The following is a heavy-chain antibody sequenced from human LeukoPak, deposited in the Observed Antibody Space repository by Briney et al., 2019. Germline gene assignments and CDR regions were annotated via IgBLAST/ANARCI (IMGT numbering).Heavy chain of an antibody. Sequence: GASVKVSCKASGYTFTSYGISWVRQAPGQGLEWMGWISAYNGNTNYAQKLQGRVTMTTDTSTSTAYMELRSPRSDDTAVYYCARDKTGTYFLSRGNWFDPWGQGTLVTVSS. J-gene: IGHJ5*02. CDR1: GYTFTSYG. V-gene: IGHV1-18*01. D-gene: IGHD1-1*01. CDR2: ISAYNGNT. CDR3: ARDKTGTYFLSRGNWFDP.